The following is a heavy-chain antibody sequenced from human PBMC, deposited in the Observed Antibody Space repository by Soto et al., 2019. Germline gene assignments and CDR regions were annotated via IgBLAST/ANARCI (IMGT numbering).Heavy chain of an antibody. D-gene: IGHD3-3*01. V-gene: IGHV4-34*01. Sequence: SETLSLTCAVYGGSFSGYYWSWIRQPPGKGLEWIGEINHSGSTNYNPSLKSRVTISVDTSKNQFSLKLSSVTAADTAVYYCARMRFLEWGYGMDVWGQGTTVTAP. CDR3: ARMRFLEWGYGMDV. CDR2: INHSGST. J-gene: IGHJ6*02. CDR1: GGSFSGYY.